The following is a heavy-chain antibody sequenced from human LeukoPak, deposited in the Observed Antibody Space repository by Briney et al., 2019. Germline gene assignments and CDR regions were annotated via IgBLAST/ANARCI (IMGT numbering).Heavy chain of an antibody. D-gene: IGHD3-10*01. CDR1: GFTFSSYG. CDR2: IRYDGSNK. V-gene: IGHV3-30*02. Sequence: GGSLRLSCAASGFTFSSYGMHWVRQAPGKGLEWVAYIRYDGSNKYYADSVKGRFTISRDISKNTLYLQMNSLSAEDEAVYYCAKDRVFELWFEEASPYYFDYWGQGTLVTVSS. CDR3: AKDRVFELWFEEASPYYFDY. J-gene: IGHJ4*02.